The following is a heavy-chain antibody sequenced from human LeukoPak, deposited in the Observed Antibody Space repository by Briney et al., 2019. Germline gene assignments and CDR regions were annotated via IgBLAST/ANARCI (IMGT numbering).Heavy chain of an antibody. CDR3: ARTRQQWQVLDY. V-gene: IGHV3-48*01. J-gene: IGHJ4*02. CDR2: ISSAGGNI. CDR1: GFTFRSYG. Sequence: GTSLRLSCAASGFTFRSYGLSWFRQAPGKGLEWVSYISSAGGNINYADSVKGRFTISRDNSKNMVFLQMNSLTSEDTAVYYCARTRQQWQVLDYWGQGTLVTVSS. D-gene: IGHD6-19*01.